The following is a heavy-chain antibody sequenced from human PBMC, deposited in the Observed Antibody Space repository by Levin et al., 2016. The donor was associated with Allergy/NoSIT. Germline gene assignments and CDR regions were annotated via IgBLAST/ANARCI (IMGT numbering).Heavy chain of an antibody. CDR2: IYYSGST. Sequence: SETLSLTCTVSGGSISSYYWSWIRQPPGKGLEWIGYIYYSGSTNYNPSLKSRVTISVDTSKKQFSLKLSSVTAADTAVYYCARLSVDTAYDAFDIWGQGTMVTVSS. D-gene: IGHD5-18*01. CDR1: GGSISSYY. CDR3: ARLSVDTAYDAFDI. V-gene: IGHV4-59*01. J-gene: IGHJ3*02.